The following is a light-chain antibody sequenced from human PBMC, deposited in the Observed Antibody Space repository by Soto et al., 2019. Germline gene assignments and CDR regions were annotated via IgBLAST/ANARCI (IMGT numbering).Light chain of an antibody. CDR1: QSVSGY. CDR2: SAS. V-gene: IGKV3-15*01. J-gene: IGKJ1*01. CDR3: QQYNNWPRT. Sequence: EIVLTQSPATLSLSPGERATLSCRASQSVSGYLAWYQQKPGQAPRLLIYSASRGETGFPARFSGSGSGTDFTLTISSLQSEDFAVYYCQQYNNWPRTFGQGTKVDIK.